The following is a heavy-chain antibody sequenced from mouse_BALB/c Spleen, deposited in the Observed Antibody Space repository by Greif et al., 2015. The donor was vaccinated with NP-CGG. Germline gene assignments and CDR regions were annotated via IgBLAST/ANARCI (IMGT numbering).Heavy chain of an antibody. CDR2: INPSNGGS. CDR1: GYTFTSYY. Sequence: QVQLQQSGAELVKPGASVKLSCKASGYTFTSYYMYWVKQRPGQGLEWIGEINPSNGGSNFNEKFKGKATLTVDKSSSTAYMQLSSLTSEDSAVYYCTRGNDGYYPDYWGQGTTLTVSS. V-gene: IGHV1S81*02. D-gene: IGHD2-3*01. J-gene: IGHJ2*01. CDR3: TRGNDGYYPDY.